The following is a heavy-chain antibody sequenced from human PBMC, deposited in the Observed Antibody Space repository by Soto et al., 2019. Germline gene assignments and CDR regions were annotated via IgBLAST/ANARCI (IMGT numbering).Heavy chain of an antibody. Sequence: EVQLVEAGGNWGKPGGSLRLSCAASGFIFGNAWINWFRQAPGRGLEWVGRIRSNSAGGTTEYAATVKGRFSISRDDSKNTLYLQMNSLKTEDKAVYYCGMYYSGPRSKNYFEYWGQGALFTVSS. CDR3: GMYYSGPRSKNYFEY. J-gene: IGHJ4*02. V-gene: IGHV3-15*07. CDR2: IRSNSAGGTT. CDR1: GFIFGNAW. D-gene: IGHD3-10*01.